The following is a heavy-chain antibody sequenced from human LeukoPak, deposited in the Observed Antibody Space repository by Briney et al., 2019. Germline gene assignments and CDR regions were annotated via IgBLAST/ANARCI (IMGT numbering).Heavy chain of an antibody. Sequence: SETLSLTCTVSGGSISSYYWSWIRQPPGKGLEWIGYIYYSGSTNYNPSLKSRVTISVDTSKNQFSLKLSSVTAADTAVYYCATYCKKNCISRNGFDIWGQGTIVAVSS. CDR3: ATYCKKNCISRNGFDI. J-gene: IGHJ3*02. D-gene: IGHD2/OR15-2a*01. CDR1: GGSISSYY. CDR2: IYYSGST. V-gene: IGHV4-59*12.